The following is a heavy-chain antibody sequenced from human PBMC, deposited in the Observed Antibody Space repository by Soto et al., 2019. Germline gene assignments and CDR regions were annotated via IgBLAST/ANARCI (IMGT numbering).Heavy chain of an antibody. CDR1: GGTFSSYA. CDR3: ARLLHAPFPAVPPDY. J-gene: IGHJ4*02. D-gene: IGHD3-10*01. Sequence: QVQLVQSGAEVKKPGSSVKVSCKASGGTFSSYAISWVRQAPGQGLEWMGGIIPIFGTANYAQKFQGRVTITADESMSTAYMELSSLRSEDTAVYYCARLLHAPFPAVPPDYWGQGTLVTVSS. CDR2: IIPIFGTA. V-gene: IGHV1-69*01.